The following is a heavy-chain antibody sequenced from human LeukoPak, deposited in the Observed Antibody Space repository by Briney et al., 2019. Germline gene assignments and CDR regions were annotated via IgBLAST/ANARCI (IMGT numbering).Heavy chain of an antibody. CDR1: GGFISSGSYY. V-gene: IGHV4-61*02. Sequence: SQTLSLTCTVSGGFISSGSYYWTWIRQPAGKGPEWIGRIFTRGSTNYNPSLKSRVTISLDTSKNQFSLKLSSVTAADTAVYYCASQLGAFDIWGQGTMVTVSS. J-gene: IGHJ3*02. CDR2: IFTRGST. D-gene: IGHD2-2*01. CDR3: ASQLGAFDI.